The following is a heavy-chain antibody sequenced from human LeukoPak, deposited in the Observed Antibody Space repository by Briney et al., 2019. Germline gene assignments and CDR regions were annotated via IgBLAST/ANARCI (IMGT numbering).Heavy chain of an antibody. V-gene: IGHV3-48*01. CDR1: GFTFSSYS. CDR3: AKGQRSYWGAGDY. D-gene: IGHD1-26*01. Sequence: GGSLRLSCAASGFTFSSYSMNWVRQAPGKGLEWVSYISSSGSTIYYADSVKGRFTISRDNSKNTLYLQMNSLRAEDTAVYYCAKGQRSYWGAGDYWGQGTLVTVSS. CDR2: ISSSGSTI. J-gene: IGHJ4*02.